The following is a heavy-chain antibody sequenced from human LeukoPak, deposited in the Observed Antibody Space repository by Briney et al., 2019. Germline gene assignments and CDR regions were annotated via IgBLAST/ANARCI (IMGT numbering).Heavy chain of an antibody. CDR1: GGSISSSSYY. D-gene: IGHD6-19*01. Sequence: KPSETLSLTCTVSGGSISSSSYYWGWIRQPPGKGLEWIGSIYYSGSTYYNPSLKSRVTISVDTSKNQFSLKLSSVTAADTAVYYCASVPGYSSGWYWDAFDIWGQGTMVTVSS. J-gene: IGHJ3*02. CDR3: ASVPGYSSGWYWDAFDI. V-gene: IGHV4-39*01. CDR2: IYYSGST.